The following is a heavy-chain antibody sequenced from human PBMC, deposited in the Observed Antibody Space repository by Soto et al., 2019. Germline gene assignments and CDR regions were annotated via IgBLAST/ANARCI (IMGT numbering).Heavy chain of an antibody. CDR2: ISWDSGTI. D-gene: IGHD3-3*01. CDR1: GFTFGDHA. J-gene: IGHJ6*01. Sequence: EVHLVESGGDLVQPGGSLRLSCAASGFTFGDHAMHWVRQVPGRGLEWVAGISWDSGTIDYGASVVGRFTISRDNAKNAVYLQMNDMSPEDTSFYFCAKDNGGVWSAPIGGAYAYYGMDVWGQGTTVAVSS. V-gene: IGHV3-9*01. CDR3: AKDNGGVWSAPIGGAYAYYGMDV.